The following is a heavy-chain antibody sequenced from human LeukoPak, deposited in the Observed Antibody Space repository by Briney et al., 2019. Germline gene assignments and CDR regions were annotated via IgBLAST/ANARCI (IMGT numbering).Heavy chain of an antibody. CDR3: ASTLIGYSGYDLNY. J-gene: IGHJ4*02. CDR2: VYTSGST. V-gene: IGHV4-61*02. CDR1: GGSISSGSYY. D-gene: IGHD5-12*01. Sequence: PSETLSLTCTVSGGSISSGSYYWSRIRQPAGKGLEWIGRVYTSGSTNYNPSLKSRVTISVDTSKNQFSLKLSSVTAADTAVYYCASTLIGYSGYDLNYWGQGTLVTVSS.